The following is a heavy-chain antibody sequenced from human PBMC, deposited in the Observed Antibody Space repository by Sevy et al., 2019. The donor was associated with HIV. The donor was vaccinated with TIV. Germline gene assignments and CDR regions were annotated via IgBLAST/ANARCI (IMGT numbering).Heavy chain of an antibody. CDR1: GFTFSSYA. CDR3: ANENYDSLTGYYRGSFDY. J-gene: IGHJ4*02. CDR2: ISGSGGST. D-gene: IGHD3-9*01. Sequence: GGSLRLSCAASGFTFSSYAMSWVRQAPGKGLEWVSAISGSGGSTYYADSVKGQFTISRDNSKNTLYLQMNSLRAEDTAVYYCANENYDSLTGYYRGSFDYWGQGTLVTVSS. V-gene: IGHV3-23*01.